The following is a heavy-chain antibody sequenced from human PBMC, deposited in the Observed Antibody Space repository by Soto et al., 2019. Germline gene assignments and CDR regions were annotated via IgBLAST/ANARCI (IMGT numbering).Heavy chain of an antibody. Sequence: EVQLVESGGGLVQSGGSLRLSCAASGFTFSTSWMHWVRQAPGKGLVWVSRINSDESSTSYADSVKGRFTISRDNAKNTLYLQMNSLRAEDTAVYYCASMTRDGYNLKYFQYWGQGTLVTVSS. D-gene: IGHD5-12*01. V-gene: IGHV3-74*01. CDR3: ASMTRDGYNLKYFQY. CDR1: GFTFSTSW. J-gene: IGHJ1*01. CDR2: INSDESST.